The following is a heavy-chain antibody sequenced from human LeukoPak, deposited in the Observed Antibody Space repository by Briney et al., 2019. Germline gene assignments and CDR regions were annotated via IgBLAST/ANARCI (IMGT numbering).Heavy chain of an antibody. CDR2: INPNSGGT. CDR1: GYTFTGYY. CDR3: ARGSGDSSSEVPNYYYYYYMDV. D-gene: IGHD6-13*01. V-gene: IGHV1-2*02. Sequence: AASVKVSCKASGYTFTGYYMHWVRQAPGQGLEWMGWINPNSGGTNYAQKFQGRVTMTRDTSISTAYMELSRLRSDDTAVYYCARGSGDSSSEVPNYYYYYYMDVWGKGTTVTVSS. J-gene: IGHJ6*03.